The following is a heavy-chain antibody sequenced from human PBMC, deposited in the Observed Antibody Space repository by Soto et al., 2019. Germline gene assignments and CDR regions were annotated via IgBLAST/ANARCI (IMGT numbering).Heavy chain of an antibody. V-gene: IGHV4-31*03. CDR2: IYYNGST. CDR1: GGSISSGGYY. Sequence: QVQLQESGPGLVKPSQTLSLTCTVSGGSISSGGYYWSWIRQHPGKGLEWIGYIYYNGSTYYNPSPQSRVTIPVDTSKNQSSLKLSSVTAADSAVYYCAGAPIVVVPAAMGLYYFDYWGQGTLVTVSS. D-gene: IGHD2-2*01. J-gene: IGHJ4*02. CDR3: AGAPIVVVPAAMGLYYFDY.